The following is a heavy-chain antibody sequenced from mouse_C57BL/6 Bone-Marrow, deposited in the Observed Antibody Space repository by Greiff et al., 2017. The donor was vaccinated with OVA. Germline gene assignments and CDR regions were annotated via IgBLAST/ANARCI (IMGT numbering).Heavy chain of an antibody. CDR3: VREITTVVAYYFDY. CDR2: IRSKSSNYAT. V-gene: IGHV10-3*01. D-gene: IGHD1-1*01. CDR1: GFTFNTYA. Sequence: EVHLVESGGGLVQPKGSLKLSCAASGFTFNTYAMHWVRQAPGKGLEWVARIRSKSSNYATYYADSVKDRFTISRDDSQSMLYLQMNNLKTEDTAMYYCVREITTVVAYYFDYWGQGTTLTVSS. J-gene: IGHJ2*01.